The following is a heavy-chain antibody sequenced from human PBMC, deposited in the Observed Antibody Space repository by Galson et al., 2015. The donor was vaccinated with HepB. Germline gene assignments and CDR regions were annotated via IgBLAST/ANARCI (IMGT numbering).Heavy chain of an antibody. CDR3: AVIGDTVTTLDY. J-gene: IGHJ4*02. CDR2: IYYSGST. V-gene: IGHV4-59*01. Sequence: SETLSLTCTVSGGSISSYYWSWIRQPPGKGLEWIGYIYYSGSTNYNPSLKSRVTISVDTSKNQFSLKLSSVTAADTAVYYCAVIGDTVTTLDYWGQGTLVTVSS. CDR1: GGSISSYY. D-gene: IGHD4-17*01.